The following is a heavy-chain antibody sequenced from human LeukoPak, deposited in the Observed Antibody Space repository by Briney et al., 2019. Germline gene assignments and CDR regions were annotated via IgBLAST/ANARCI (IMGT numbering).Heavy chain of an antibody. CDR2: INPSGGST. V-gene: IGHV1-46*01. CDR3: ARADSGGDSSGYKWFDP. CDR1: GYTFSSYY. D-gene: IGHD3-22*01. J-gene: IGHJ5*02. Sequence: ASVNVSCTATGYTFSSYYMHWVRQAPGQGLEWMGIINPSGGSTSYAHKFQGRVTMTRDTSTSAVYMELSNLRPEDTAVYYCARADSGGDSSGYKWFDPWGQGTLVTVSS.